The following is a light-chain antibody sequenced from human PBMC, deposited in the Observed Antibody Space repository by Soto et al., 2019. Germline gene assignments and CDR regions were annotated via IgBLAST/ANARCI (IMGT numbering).Light chain of an antibody. J-gene: IGKJ4*01. CDR3: MQSLQPPLP. Sequence: ESVMTQSPLSLPVTPGEPASISCRSSQNLLHSNGYNYLDLYLQKPGQSPQLLIFLGSNRASGVPDRFSGSGSGTDFTLKISRVEAEDVGVYYCMQSLQPPLPFGGGTKVESK. V-gene: IGKV2-28*01. CDR2: LGS. CDR1: QNLLHSNGYNY.